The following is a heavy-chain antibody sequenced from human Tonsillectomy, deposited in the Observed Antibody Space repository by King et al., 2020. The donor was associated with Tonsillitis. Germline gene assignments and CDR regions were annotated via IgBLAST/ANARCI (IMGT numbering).Heavy chain of an antibody. J-gene: IGHJ4*02. Sequence: VQLQQWGAGLLKPSETLSLTCAIYGGSFSGYYWSWIRQPPGKGLEWIGEINHSGSTNYNPSLKSRVTISLDTSKNQFSLKLSSVTAADTAVYYCARGRSLPGVVTATRDYWGQGTLVTVSS. CDR3: ARGRSLPGVVTATRDY. CDR1: GGSFSGYY. V-gene: IGHV4-34*01. D-gene: IGHD2-15*01. CDR2: INHSGST.